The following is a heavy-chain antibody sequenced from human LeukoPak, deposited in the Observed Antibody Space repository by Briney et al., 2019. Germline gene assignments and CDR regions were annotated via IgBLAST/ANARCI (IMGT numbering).Heavy chain of an antibody. D-gene: IGHD6-13*01. CDR2: IRYDGSNK. V-gene: IGHV3-30*02. J-gene: IGHJ6*03. Sequence: PGGSLRLSCAASGFTFSSYGMHWVRQAPGKGLEWVAFIRYDGSNKYYADSVKGRFTISRDNSKNTLYLQMNSLRAEDTAVYYCAKVNRIAAAGYYYFYYMDVWGKGTTVTVSS. CDR3: AKVNRIAAAGYYYFYYMDV. CDR1: GFTFSSYG.